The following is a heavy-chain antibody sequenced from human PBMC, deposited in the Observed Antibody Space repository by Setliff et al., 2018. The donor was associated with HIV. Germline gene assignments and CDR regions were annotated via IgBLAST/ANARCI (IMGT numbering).Heavy chain of an antibody. D-gene: IGHD6-13*01. V-gene: IGHV4-31*03. J-gene: IGHJ4*02. CDR1: GGSISSGGYY. CDR3: ARVRYSNSWYLDY. CDR2: IYYSGST. Sequence: PSETLSLTCTVSGGSISSGGYYWSWIRQHPGKGLEWFGYIYYSGSTYYNPSLKSRVTISVDTSKNQFSLKLSSVTAADTAVYYCARVRYSNSWYLDYWGQGTLVTVSS.